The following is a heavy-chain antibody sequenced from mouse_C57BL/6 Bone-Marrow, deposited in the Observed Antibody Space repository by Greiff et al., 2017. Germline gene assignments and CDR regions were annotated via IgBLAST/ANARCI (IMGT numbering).Heavy chain of an antibody. CDR1: GYTFTSYW. CDR2: IDPSDSYT. J-gene: IGHJ3*01. Sequence: QVQLQQPGAELVMPGASVKLSCKASGYTFTSYWMHWVKQRPGQGLEWIGEIDPSDSYTNYNQKFKGKSTLTVDKSSSTAYMQLSSLTSEDSAVYYCARDYYDYDVWFAYWGQGTLVTVSA. CDR3: ARDYYDYDVWFAY. V-gene: IGHV1-69*01. D-gene: IGHD2-4*01.